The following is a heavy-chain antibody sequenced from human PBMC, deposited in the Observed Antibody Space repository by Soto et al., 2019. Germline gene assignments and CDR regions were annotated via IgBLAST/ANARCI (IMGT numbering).Heavy chain of an antibody. D-gene: IGHD2-21*02. V-gene: IGHV3-15*01. CDR1: GITFTNAW. Sequence: EVQLVESGGGLVKPGGSLRLSCAASGITFTNAWMGWVRQAPGKGLEWIGRLKSRRDGGTSDYAAPVKGRFSISKDVSKNTLYLQMNSLKTEDTAVYYCTTDGGVTAYPLFWAWGQGTLVTVSS. J-gene: IGHJ5*02. CDR3: TTDGGVTAYPLFWA. CDR2: LKSRRDGGTS.